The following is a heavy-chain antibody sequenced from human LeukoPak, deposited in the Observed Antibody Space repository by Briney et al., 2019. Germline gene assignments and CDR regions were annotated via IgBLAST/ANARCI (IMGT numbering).Heavy chain of an antibody. CDR3: ARVGGASIVAIPTSYFDY. V-gene: IGHV3-48*04. J-gene: IGHJ4*02. CDR1: GFTFSSYS. D-gene: IGHD5-12*01. Sequence: GGSLRLSCAASGFTFSSYSMNWVRQAPGKGLEWISYISSSSLSSSTIYYAGSVEGRFTVSRDNAKGSLFLQMNNLRAEDTAVYYCARVGGASIVAIPTSYFDYWGQGTLVTVSS. CDR2: ISSSSLSSSTI.